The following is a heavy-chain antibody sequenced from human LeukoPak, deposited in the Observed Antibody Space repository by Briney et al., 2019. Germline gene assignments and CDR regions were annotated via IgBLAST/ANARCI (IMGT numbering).Heavy chain of an antibody. CDR1: GFTFSGYA. V-gene: IGHV3-23*01. J-gene: IGHJ4*02. D-gene: IGHD1-26*01. CDR3: AKGGSSLYFFDY. CDR2: ISGSGGST. Sequence: GGSLRLSCAASGFTFSGYAMSWVRQAPGKGLEWVSAISGSGGSTYYADSVKGRFTISRDNSKNTLYLQMNSLRAEDTAVYYCAKGGSSLYFFDYWGQGTLVTVSS.